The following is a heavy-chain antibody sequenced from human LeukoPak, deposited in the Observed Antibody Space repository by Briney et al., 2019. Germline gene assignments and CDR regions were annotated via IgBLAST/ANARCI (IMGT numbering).Heavy chain of an antibody. CDR3: ARHKDTAMASNFDY. Sequence: QPGGSLRLPCAASGFTFSSYEMNWVRQAPGKGLEWVSYISSSGSAIYYADSVKGRFTISRDNAKNSLYLQMSSLRAEDTAVYYCARHKDTAMASNFDYWGQGTLVTVSS. CDR2: ISSSGSAI. J-gene: IGHJ4*02. V-gene: IGHV3-48*03. CDR1: GFTFSSYE. D-gene: IGHD5-18*01.